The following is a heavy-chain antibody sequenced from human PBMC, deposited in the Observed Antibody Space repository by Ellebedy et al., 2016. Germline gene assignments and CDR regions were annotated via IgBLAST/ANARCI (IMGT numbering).Heavy chain of an antibody. V-gene: IGHV3-53*01. Sequence: GESLKISXAASGFTVSNNYMTWVRQAPGKGLEWVSVIYSGGSSYYADSVEGRFTISRDSSKNTLYLQMNSLRAEDTAVYYCATRHYGGFDIWGRGTMVTVSS. CDR2: IYSGGSS. CDR3: ATRHYGGFDI. CDR1: GFTVSNNY. D-gene: IGHD4-23*01. J-gene: IGHJ3*02.